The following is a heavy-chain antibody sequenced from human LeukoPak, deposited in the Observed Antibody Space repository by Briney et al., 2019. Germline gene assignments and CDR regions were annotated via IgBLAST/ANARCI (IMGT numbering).Heavy chain of an antibody. CDR1: GFTFSDFE. Sequence: GGSLRLSCAVSGFTFSDFEMNWVRQAPGKGLQWASHIDTSATSMHYADSVKGRFTISRDNAKNLLSLQMNSLRAEDTAVYYCVTDRPGVMDFDFWGQGTLVTVSS. D-gene: IGHD2-2*03. J-gene: IGHJ4*02. CDR3: VTDRPGVMDFDF. CDR2: IDTSATSM. V-gene: IGHV3-48*03.